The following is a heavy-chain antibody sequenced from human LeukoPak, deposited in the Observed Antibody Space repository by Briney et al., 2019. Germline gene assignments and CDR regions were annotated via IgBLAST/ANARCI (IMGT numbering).Heavy chain of an antibody. Sequence: GASLKVSCKASGYTFTSYYMNWVRQAPGQGLEWMGIINPSGGSTSYAQKFQGRVTMTRETSTSTAYMQLSRPRSEDTAVYYFATSMIVVVKLDYWGQGTLVTVSS. CDR1: GYTFTSYY. D-gene: IGHD3-22*01. V-gene: IGHV1-46*01. J-gene: IGHJ4*02. CDR3: ATSMIVVVKLDY. CDR2: INPSGGST.